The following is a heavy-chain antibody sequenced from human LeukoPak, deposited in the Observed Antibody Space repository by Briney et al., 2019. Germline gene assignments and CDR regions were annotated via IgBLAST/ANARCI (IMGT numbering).Heavy chain of an antibody. V-gene: IGHV1-3*03. J-gene: IGHJ4*02. D-gene: IGHD6-19*01. Sequence: APVKVSCKASGYTFTSYAMHWVRQAPGQRLEWMGWINAGNGNTKYSQEFQGRVTITRDTSASTAYMELSSLRSEDMAVYYCARVVKYRSGPLTDLLPYYFDYWGQGTLVTVSS. CDR1: GYTFTSYA. CDR2: INAGNGNT. CDR3: ARVVKYRSGPLTDLLPYYFDY.